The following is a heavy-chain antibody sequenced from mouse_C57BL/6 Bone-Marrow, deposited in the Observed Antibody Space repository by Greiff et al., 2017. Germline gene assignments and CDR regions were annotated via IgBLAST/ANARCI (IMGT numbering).Heavy chain of an antibody. CDR3: AREDGSSSFAY. CDR2: ISSGSSTI. J-gene: IGHJ3*01. CDR1: GFTFSDYG. D-gene: IGHD1-1*01. Sequence: EVKLVESGGGLVKPGGSLKLSCAASGFTFSDYGMHWVRQAPEKGLEWVAYISSGSSTIYYADTVKGRFTISRDNAKNTLFLQMTSLRSEDTAMYYCAREDGSSSFAYWGQGTLVTVSA. V-gene: IGHV5-17*01.